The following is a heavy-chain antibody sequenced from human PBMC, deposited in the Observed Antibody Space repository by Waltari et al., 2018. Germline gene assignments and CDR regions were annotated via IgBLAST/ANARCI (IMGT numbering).Heavy chain of an antibody. D-gene: IGHD3-22*01. CDR1: VVTSSSYA. CDR3: ARDYYDSSGYHIGVDY. J-gene: IGHJ4*02. CDR2: VIPSFGTA. Sequence: QVQLVRSGAGVTKPGSSVMVACKASVVTSSSYAASWLRKAPGQGLEWMGGVIPSFGTANYAQKFQGRVTTTADESTSTAYMELSSLRSEDTAVYYCARDYYDSSGYHIGVDYWGQGTLVTVSS. V-gene: IGHV1-69*12.